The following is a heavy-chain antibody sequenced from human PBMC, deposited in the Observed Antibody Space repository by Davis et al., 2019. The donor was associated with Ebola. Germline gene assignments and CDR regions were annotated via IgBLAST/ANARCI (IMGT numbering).Heavy chain of an antibody. CDR2: INPSGGST. V-gene: IGHV1-46*01. J-gene: IGHJ3*02. CDR3: ARDSKAAFDI. Sequence: AASVKVSCKASGYTFTSYGITWVRQAPGQGLEWMGIINPSGGSTSYAQKFQGRVTMTRDTSTSTVYMELSRLRSDDTAVYYCARDSKAAFDIWGQGTMVTVSS. CDR1: GYTFTSYG.